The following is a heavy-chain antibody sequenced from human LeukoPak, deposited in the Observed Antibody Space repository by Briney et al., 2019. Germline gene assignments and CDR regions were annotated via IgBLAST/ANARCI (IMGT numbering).Heavy chain of an antibody. D-gene: IGHD6-19*01. CDR1: GYTFTGYY. J-gene: IGHJ4*02. Sequence: VKVSCKASGYTFTGYYMHWVRQAPGQGLEWMGWINPNSGGTNYAQKFQGRVTMTRDTSISTAYMELSRLRSDDTAVYYCATSGHSSGWYPSDYWGQGTLVTVSS. CDR2: INPNSGGT. CDR3: ATSGHSSGWYPSDY. V-gene: IGHV1-2*02.